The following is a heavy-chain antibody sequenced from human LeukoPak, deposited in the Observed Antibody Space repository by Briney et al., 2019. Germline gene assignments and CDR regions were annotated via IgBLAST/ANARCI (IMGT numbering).Heavy chain of an antibody. Sequence: GGSLRLSCAASGFTFTNYDMSWVRQAPGKGLEWVSTISDSGHDTYYADSVKGRFTISRDNSKNTLYLQMSSLRAEDTALYYCATGEYYFDFWGQGTLVTVSS. J-gene: IGHJ4*02. CDR2: ISDSGHDT. V-gene: IGHV3-23*01. D-gene: IGHD3-16*01. CDR1: GFTFTNYD. CDR3: ATGEYYFDF.